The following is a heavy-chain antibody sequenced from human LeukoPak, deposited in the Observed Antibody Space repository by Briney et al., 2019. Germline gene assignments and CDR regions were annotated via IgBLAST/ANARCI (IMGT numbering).Heavy chain of an antibody. D-gene: IGHD5-12*01. Sequence: SETLSLTCAVYGGSFNSYYWTWIRQPPGKGLEWIGYIYYSGSTNYNPSLKSRVTISVDTSKNQFSLKLSSVTAADTAVYYCARVYGSGYDFRGAFDIWGQGTMVTVSS. J-gene: IGHJ3*02. CDR2: IYYSGST. V-gene: IGHV4-59*01. CDR3: ARVYGSGYDFRGAFDI. CDR1: GGSFNSYY.